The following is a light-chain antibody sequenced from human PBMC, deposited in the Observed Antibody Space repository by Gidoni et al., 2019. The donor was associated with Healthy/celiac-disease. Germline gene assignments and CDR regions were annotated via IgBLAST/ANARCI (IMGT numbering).Light chain of an antibody. J-gene: IGKJ4*01. V-gene: IGKV3-15*01. Sequence: EIVMPQSPATLSVSPGARATLSCRARQIVRSNLAWYQQKPGQAPGLHSYGASTRATGIPARFSGSGSGTEFTLTISSLQSEDFAVYYGQQYNNWPLTFGGGTKVEIK. CDR3: QQYNNWPLT. CDR1: QIVRSN. CDR2: GAS.